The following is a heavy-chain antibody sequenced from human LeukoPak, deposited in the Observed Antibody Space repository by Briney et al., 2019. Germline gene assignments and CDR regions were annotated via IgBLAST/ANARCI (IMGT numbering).Heavy chain of an antibody. J-gene: IGHJ4*02. CDR3: AKLGCTGTICYANY. V-gene: IGHV3-23*01. Sequence: GGSLRLSCAASGFPFSDYAMTWVRQTPGKGLEWVSVISGGGDSADYAGSMKGRFTISRDNSKNTLYLQMYSLRAEDTALYYCAKLGCTGTICYANYWGQGTLVTVSS. CDR2: ISGGGDSA. D-gene: IGHD2-2*01. CDR1: GFPFSDYA.